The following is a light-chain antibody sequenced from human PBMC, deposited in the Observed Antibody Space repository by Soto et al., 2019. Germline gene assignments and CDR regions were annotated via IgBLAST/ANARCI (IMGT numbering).Light chain of an antibody. CDR3: SSYTSSSTYV. CDR2: DVS. V-gene: IGLV2-14*01. CDR1: SSDVGGYNY. Sequence: QSVLHQPASVSGSPVQWSTISCTGTSSDVGGYNYVSWYQQHPGKAPKLMIYDVSNRPSGVSNRFSGSKSGNTASLTISGLQAEDEADYYCSSYTSSSTYVFGTGTKVTVL. J-gene: IGLJ1*01.